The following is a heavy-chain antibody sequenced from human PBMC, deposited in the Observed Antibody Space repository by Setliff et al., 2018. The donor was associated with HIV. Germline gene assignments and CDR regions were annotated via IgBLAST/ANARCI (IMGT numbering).Heavy chain of an antibody. J-gene: IGHJ4*02. D-gene: IGHD1-26*01. Sequence: SETLSLTCTVSGDSVSNVGYYWGWIRQSPGKGLEWIGSIYYSGSTSYNPSLKSRVTISVHTSKNQFSLRLTSVTAADTAVYYCVRVWDIVGGPSDYWGLGNMVTVSS. CDR3: VRVWDIVGGPSDY. CDR2: IYYSGST. V-gene: IGHV4-39*01. CDR1: GDSVSNVGYY.